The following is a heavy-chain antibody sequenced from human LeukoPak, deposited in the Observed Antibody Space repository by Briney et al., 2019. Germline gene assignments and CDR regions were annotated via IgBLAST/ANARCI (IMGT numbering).Heavy chain of an antibody. CDR2: ISGSGGST. CDR3: AKSLGYCSGGSCLPLGYFDY. CDR1: GFTFASYT. Sequence: GGSLRLSCAASGFTFASYTMGWVRGPPGKGLEWVSVISGSGGSTYYADSVKGRFTISRDNSKNTLYLQMNSLRAEDTAVYYCAKSLGYCSGGSCLPLGYFDYWGQGTLVTVSS. D-gene: IGHD2-15*01. J-gene: IGHJ4*02. V-gene: IGHV3-23*01.